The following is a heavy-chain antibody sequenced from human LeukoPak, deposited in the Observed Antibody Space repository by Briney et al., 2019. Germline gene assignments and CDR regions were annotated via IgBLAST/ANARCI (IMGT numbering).Heavy chain of an antibody. Sequence: GRSLRLSCAASGFTFDDYAMHWVRQAPGKGLEWVSGISWNSGSIGYADSVKGRFTISRDNAKNSLYLQMNSLRAEDTALYYCAKRYSSGWTGWYFDLWGRGTLVTVSS. CDR3: AKRYSSGWTGWYFDL. CDR2: ISWNSGSI. J-gene: IGHJ2*01. D-gene: IGHD6-19*01. V-gene: IGHV3-9*01. CDR1: GFTFDDYA.